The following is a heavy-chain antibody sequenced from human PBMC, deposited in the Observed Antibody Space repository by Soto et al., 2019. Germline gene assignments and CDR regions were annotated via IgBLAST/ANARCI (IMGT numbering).Heavy chain of an antibody. CDR2: ISACNGNT. D-gene: IGHD2-15*01. CDR3: ARDLGYCSGGSCYSSGRSDAFDT. CDR1: GYTFTSYL. J-gene: IGHJ3*02. V-gene: IGHV1-18*01. Sequence: APVKVSCKASGYTFTSYLINWVRQAPGQGLEWMGWISACNGNTNYAQKLQGRVTMTTDTSTSTAYMELRSLRSDDTAVYYCARDLGYCSGGSCYSSGRSDAFDTWGQGTMVTVSS.